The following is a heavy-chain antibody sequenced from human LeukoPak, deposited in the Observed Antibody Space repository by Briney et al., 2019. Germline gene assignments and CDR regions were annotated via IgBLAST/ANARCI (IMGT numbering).Heavy chain of an antibody. CDR1: GFTFSSYA. CDR2: IYHSGST. J-gene: IGHJ6*02. CDR3: AGSLYYDSSGYYYYYYGMDV. D-gene: IGHD3-22*01. V-gene: IGHV4-38-2*01. Sequence: GSLRLSCAASGFTFSSYAMSWVRQAPGKGLEWIGSIYHSGSTYYNPSLKSRVTISVDTSKNQFSLKLSSVTAADTAVYYCAGSLYYDSSGYYYYYYGMDVWGQGTTVTVSS.